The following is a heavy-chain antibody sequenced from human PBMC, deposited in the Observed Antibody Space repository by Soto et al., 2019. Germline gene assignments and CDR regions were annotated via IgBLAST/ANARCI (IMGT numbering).Heavy chain of an antibody. V-gene: IGHV3-23*01. CDR1: GFIFENFS. CDR3: AKNQGVELVPLATVDWFDP. Sequence: EVVLLESGGGLEQPGGSLRLSCAASGFIFENFSMSWVRQAPGKGLEWISSISGSGFKKYYADSVKGRFTISRDNSKSTVYLELNNLSAEDTAVYHCAKNQGVELVPLATVDWFDPWGQGSVVTVSS. J-gene: IGHJ5*02. D-gene: IGHD1-26*01. CDR2: ISGSGFKK.